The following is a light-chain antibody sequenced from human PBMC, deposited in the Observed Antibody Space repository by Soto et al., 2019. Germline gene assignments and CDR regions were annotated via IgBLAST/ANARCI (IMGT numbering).Light chain of an antibody. CDR3: LQALQTTPVT. Sequence: DIVMTQSPLSLPVTPGEPASISCRSSQSLLHSNGYNYLDWYLQKPGQSPQLLIYLGSNRASGVPDRVSGSGSGTDFTLKISRVEAEDVGVYYCLQALQTTPVTFGQGTRLEIK. J-gene: IGKJ5*01. CDR2: LGS. V-gene: IGKV2-28*01. CDR1: QSLLHSNGYNY.